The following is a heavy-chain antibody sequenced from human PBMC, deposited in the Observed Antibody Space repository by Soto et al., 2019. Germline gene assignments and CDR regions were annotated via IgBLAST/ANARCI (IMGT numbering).Heavy chain of an antibody. CDR3: ARTSAAGKYYYGMDV. J-gene: IGHJ6*02. Sequence: GESLKISCKGSGYSFTSYWISWVRQMPGKGLEWMGSIYPGDSDTNYSPSFQGHVTISADKSISTAYLQWSSLKASDTAMYYCARTSAAGKYYYGMDVWGQGTTVTVSS. CDR2: IYPGDSDT. D-gene: IGHD6-13*01. V-gene: IGHV5-51*01. CDR1: GYSFTSYW.